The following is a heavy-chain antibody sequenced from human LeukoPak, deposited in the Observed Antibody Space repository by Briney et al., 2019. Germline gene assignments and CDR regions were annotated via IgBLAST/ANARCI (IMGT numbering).Heavy chain of an antibody. CDR3: ARVPIAVAGKGGAVDY. CDR2: IYSGGST. V-gene: IGHV3-53*01. D-gene: IGHD6-19*01. Sequence: GGSLRLSCAASGFTVSSNYMSWVRQAPGKGLEWVSVIYSGGSTYYADSVKGRFTISRDNSKNTLYLQMNSLRAEDTAVYYCARVPIAVAGKGGAVDYWGQGTLVTVSS. J-gene: IGHJ4*02. CDR1: GFTVSSNY.